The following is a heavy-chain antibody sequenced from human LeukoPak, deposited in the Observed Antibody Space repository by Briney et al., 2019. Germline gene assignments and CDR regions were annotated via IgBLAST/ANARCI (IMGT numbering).Heavy chain of an antibody. V-gene: IGHV1-2*02. J-gene: IGHJ5*02. Sequence: SVKVSCKASGYTFTSYAMNWVRQAPGQGLEWMGWISTYNGNTNYAQKFQGRVTMTRDTSISTAYMELSRLRSDDTAVYYCARADNWFDPWGQGTLVTVSS. CDR1: GYTFTSYA. CDR2: ISTYNGNT. CDR3: ARADNWFDP.